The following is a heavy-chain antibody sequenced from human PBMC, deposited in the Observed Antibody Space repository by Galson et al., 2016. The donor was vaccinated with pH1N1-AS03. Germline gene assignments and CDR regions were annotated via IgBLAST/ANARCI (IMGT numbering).Heavy chain of an antibody. CDR1: GDSISSNNYF. V-gene: IGHV4-61*02. Sequence: TLSLTCSVSGDSISSNNYFWSWIRQPAGKGPEWIGRLSSLGTANYNPSLESRVSISVDASKNQFSLKLNSMTAADTAVYYCARDELWGRHDYLFHYWGQGALVTVSS. CDR2: LSSLGTA. CDR3: ARDELWGRHDYLFHY. D-gene: IGHD3-16*01. J-gene: IGHJ4*02.